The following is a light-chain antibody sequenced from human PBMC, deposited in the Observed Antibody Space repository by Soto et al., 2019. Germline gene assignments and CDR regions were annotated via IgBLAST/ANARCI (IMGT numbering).Light chain of an antibody. V-gene: IGKV4-1*01. CDR2: WAS. Sequence: DIVMNQSPDSLAVSLGERATINCKYSQSVLYSSTNKNYLAWYKQKPGQPPKLLIYWASTRESGVPDRFSGSGTGTDFTRTISSLQAEDVAIFYCLQYYSSPRTFGQGTKVEVK. CDR3: LQYYSSPRT. J-gene: IGKJ1*01. CDR1: QSVLYSSTNKNY.